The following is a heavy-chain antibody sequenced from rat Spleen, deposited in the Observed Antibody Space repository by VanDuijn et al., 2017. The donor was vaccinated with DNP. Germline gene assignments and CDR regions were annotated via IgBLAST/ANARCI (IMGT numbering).Heavy chain of an antibody. CDR2: ISYDGSNT. D-gene: IGHD1-12*03. CDR3: ARSWGDDGYPPFAY. Sequence: EVQLVESGGGLVQPGNSLKLSCAASGFTFSYFPMAWVRQAPAKGLEWVATISYDGSNTYYREFVKGRFTISRDNAKSTLYLQMDSLRSEDTATYYCARSWGDDGYPPFAYWGQGTLVTVSS. J-gene: IGHJ3*01. V-gene: IGHV5-17*01. CDR1: GFTFSYFP.